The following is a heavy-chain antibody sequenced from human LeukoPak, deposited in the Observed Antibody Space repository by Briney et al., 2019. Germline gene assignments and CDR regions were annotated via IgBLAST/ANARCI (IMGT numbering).Heavy chain of an antibody. CDR1: GFTFSTYP. V-gene: IGHV3-64D*06. J-gene: IGHJ4*02. CDR3: VKSIPGSGSFDY. CDR2: VSNDGGRT. Sequence: GGSLRLSCSASGFTFSTYPMHWVRQAPGKGLECVSAVSNDGGRTYYADSVKGRFTISRDNSKNTLFLQMSSLRAEDTAVYYCVKSIPGSGSFDYWGQGTLVSVSS. D-gene: IGHD6-19*01.